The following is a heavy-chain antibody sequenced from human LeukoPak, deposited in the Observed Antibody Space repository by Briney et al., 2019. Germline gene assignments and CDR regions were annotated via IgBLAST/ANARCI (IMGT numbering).Heavy chain of an antibody. J-gene: IGHJ5*02. CDR2: IYYSRSI. CDR3: AKRFRGHPEGDWFDP. Sequence: SETLSLSRAVSLDSITVTYWSWIPPSPGGGLGWIGHIYYSRSINYNSSTKSRATLSFATSKPKVYLRLSCTTAADTAMYYCAKRFRGHPEGDWFDPWGQGTLVTVSS. D-gene: IGHD3-10*01. V-gene: IGHV4-59*01. CDR1: LDSITVTY.